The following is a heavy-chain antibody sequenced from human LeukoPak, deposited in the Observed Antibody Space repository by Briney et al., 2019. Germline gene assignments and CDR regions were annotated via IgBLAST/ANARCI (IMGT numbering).Heavy chain of an antibody. CDR1: GYTFPSYG. D-gene: IGHD3-9*01. V-gene: IGHV1-18*01. CDR2: ISAYNCNT. CDR3: SRGTYYDILTGYRQPYFDY. Sequence: ASVTVSCKASGYTFPSYGNRWRRQAPGQPLEWMGWISAYNCNTNYEQKLERRVTMTTNTSQSKDYMEPGSLLSDDSAVCYGSRGTYYDILTGYRQPYFDYWGQGTLVTVSS. J-gene: IGHJ4*02.